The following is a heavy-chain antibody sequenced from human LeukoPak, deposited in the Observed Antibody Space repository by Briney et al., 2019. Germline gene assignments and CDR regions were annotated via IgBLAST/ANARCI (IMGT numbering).Heavy chain of an antibody. Sequence: GGSPRLSCAASGFTFSSYSMNWVRQAPGKGLEWVSSISSSSSYIYYADSVKGRFTISRDNAKNSLYLQMNSLRAEDTAVYYCARDDENYGSGSYYNVFSYWGQGTLVTVSS. J-gene: IGHJ4*02. CDR2: ISSSSSYI. V-gene: IGHV3-21*01. CDR3: ARDDENYGSGSYYNVFSY. D-gene: IGHD3-10*01. CDR1: GFTFSSYS.